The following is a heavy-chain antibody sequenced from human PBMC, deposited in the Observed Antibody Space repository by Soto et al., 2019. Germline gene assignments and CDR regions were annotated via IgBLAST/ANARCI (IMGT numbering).Heavy chain of an antibody. D-gene: IGHD3-3*01. J-gene: IGHJ4*02. CDR1: GDSIGSSRFY. CDR2: FYYSEST. V-gene: IGHV4-39*01. CDR3: ARRKEWLFPPYFNY. Sequence: PSETLSLTCTVSGDSIGSSRFYWGWIRQPPGIGLEWIGSFYYSESTSYNPSLKSRVSISVHLSKTQLCLDLNSVSAADTAVYFCARRKEWLFPPYFNYWGQRRLVTDS.